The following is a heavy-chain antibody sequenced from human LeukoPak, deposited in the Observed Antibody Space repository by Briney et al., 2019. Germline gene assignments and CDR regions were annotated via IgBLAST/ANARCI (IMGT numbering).Heavy chain of an antibody. CDR2: INHSGST. J-gene: IGHJ4*02. CDR3: ASRLLTGTAYYFDY. Sequence: SETLSLTCAVYGGSFSGYYWSWIRQPPGKGLEWIGEINHSGSTNYNPSLKSRVTISVDTSKNQFSLKLSSVTAADTAVYYCASRLLTGTAYYFDYWGQGTLVTVFS. D-gene: IGHD1-20*01. CDR1: GGSFSGYY. V-gene: IGHV4-34*01.